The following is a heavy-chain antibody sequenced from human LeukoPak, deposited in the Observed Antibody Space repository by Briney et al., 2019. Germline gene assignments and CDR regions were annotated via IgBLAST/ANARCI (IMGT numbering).Heavy chain of an antibody. Sequence: GGSLRLPCAASGFTFSTYEMHWVRQAPGKGLEWVSYISSSGSTIYYADSVKGRFTISRDNAKNSLYLQMNSLRAEDTAVYYCAKEGFYYMDVWGKGTTVTISS. J-gene: IGHJ6*03. CDR3: AKEGFYYMDV. V-gene: IGHV3-48*03. CDR2: ISSSGSTI. CDR1: GFTFSTYE.